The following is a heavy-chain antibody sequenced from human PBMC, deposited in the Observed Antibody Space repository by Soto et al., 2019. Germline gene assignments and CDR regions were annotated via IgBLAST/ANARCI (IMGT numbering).Heavy chain of an antibody. CDR3: ARPYSSSSAYYYYGMDV. D-gene: IGHD6-6*01. CDR2: IIPIFGTA. CDR1: GGTFSSYA. Sequence: QVQLVQSGAEVKKPGSSVKVSCKASGGTFSSYAISWVRQAPGQGLEWMGGIIPIFGTANYAQKFQGRVTIVADKSTSTADMELSSLRSEDTAVYYCARPYSSSSAYYYYGMDVWGQGTTVTVSS. J-gene: IGHJ6*02. V-gene: IGHV1-69*06.